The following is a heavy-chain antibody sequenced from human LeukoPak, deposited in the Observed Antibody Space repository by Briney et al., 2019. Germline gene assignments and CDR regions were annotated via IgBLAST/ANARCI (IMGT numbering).Heavy chain of an antibody. J-gene: IGHJ3*02. Sequence: ASVKVSCKASGYTFTSCGISWVRQAPGQGLEWMGWISAYNGNTNYAQKLQGRVTMTTDTSTSTAYMELRSLRSDDTAVYYCARYDSSGYYLDAFDIWGQGTMVTVSS. CDR3: ARYDSSGYYLDAFDI. CDR2: ISAYNGNT. CDR1: GYTFTSCG. D-gene: IGHD3-22*01. V-gene: IGHV1-18*01.